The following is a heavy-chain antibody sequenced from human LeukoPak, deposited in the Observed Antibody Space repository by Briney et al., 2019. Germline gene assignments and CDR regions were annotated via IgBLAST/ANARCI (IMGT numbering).Heavy chain of an antibody. CDR1: GFTFSSYE. CDR3: AREYCSGGSCYWDY. V-gene: IGHV3-48*03. Sequence: GGSLRLSCAASGFTFSSYEMNWVRQAPGKGLEWVSYISSSGSTIYYADSVKGRFTISRDNAKNSLHLQMNSLRAEDTAVYYCAREYCSGGSCYWDYWGQGTLVTVSS. CDR2: ISSSGSTI. J-gene: IGHJ4*02. D-gene: IGHD2-15*01.